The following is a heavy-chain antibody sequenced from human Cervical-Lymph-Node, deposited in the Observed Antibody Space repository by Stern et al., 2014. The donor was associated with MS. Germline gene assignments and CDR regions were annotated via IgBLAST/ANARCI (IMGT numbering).Heavy chain of an antibody. CDR3: ASYGPSNHPFDY. CDR2: IIPIFGTA. Sequence: QVQLVQSGAEVKKPGSSGKVSCKDYGGTFSSYAISWVRQAPGQGLEWMGGIIPIFGTANYAQKFQGRVTITADESTSTAYMELSSLRSEDTAVYYCASYGPSNHPFDYWGQGTLVTVSS. J-gene: IGHJ4*02. V-gene: IGHV1-69*01. D-gene: IGHD1-14*01. CDR1: GGTFSSYA.